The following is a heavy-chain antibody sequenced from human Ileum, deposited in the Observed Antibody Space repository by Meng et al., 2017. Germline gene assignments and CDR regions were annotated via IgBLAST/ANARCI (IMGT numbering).Heavy chain of an antibody. J-gene: IGHJ5*02. CDR1: GFTFDDYG. V-gene: IGHV3-20*04. Sequence: GESLKISCAASGFTFDDYGMSWVRQAPGKGLEWVSGINWNGGSTGYADSVKGRFTISRDNAKNSLYLQMNSLRAEDTALYYCARMVGAAAGQNWFDPWGQGTPVTVSS. D-gene: IGHD6-13*01. CDR2: INWNGGST. CDR3: ARMVGAAAGQNWFDP.